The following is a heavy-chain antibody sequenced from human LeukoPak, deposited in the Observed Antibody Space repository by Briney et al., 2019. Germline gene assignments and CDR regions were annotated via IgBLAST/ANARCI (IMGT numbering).Heavy chain of an antibody. CDR1: GITFSSYW. CDR2: INSDGSST. CDR3: ARDLVVGAPDY. Sequence: PGGSLRLSCAVSGITFSSYWMHWVRQDPGRGLLWVSRINSDGSSTSYADSVKGRFTISRDNAKNTLYLQMNSLRAEDTAVYYCARDLVVGAPDYWGQGTLVTVSS. D-gene: IGHD1-26*01. J-gene: IGHJ4*02. V-gene: IGHV3-74*01.